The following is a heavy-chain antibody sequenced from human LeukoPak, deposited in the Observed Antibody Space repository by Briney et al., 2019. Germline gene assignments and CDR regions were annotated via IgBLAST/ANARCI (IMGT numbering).Heavy chain of an antibody. CDR1: GGSISSGGYS. V-gene: IGHV4-30-2*01. CDR3: AALARGSSSRTRCYPTDY. CDR2: IYHSGST. J-gene: IGHJ4*02. D-gene: IGHD2-2*01. Sequence: PSETLSLTCAVSGGSISSGGYSWSWIRQPPGKGLEWIGYIYHSGSTYYNPSLKSLVTISVDRSNNQFSLKLSSVTAADTAVYYCAALARGSSSRTRCYPTDYWGQGTLVTVSS.